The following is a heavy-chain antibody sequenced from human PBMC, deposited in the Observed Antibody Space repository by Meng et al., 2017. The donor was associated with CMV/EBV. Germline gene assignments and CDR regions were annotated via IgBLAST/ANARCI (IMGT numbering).Heavy chain of an antibody. CDR3: AREDIVVVPAAMGGINWFDP. D-gene: IGHD2-2*01. Sequence: SVKVSCKASGGTFSSYPISWVRQAPGQGLEWMGRIIPILGIANYAQKFQGRVTITADKSTSTAYMELSSLRSEDTAVYYCAREDIVVVPAAMGGINWFDPWGQGTLVTVSS. CDR2: IIPILGIA. V-gene: IGHV1-69*04. CDR1: GGTFSSYP. J-gene: IGHJ5*02.